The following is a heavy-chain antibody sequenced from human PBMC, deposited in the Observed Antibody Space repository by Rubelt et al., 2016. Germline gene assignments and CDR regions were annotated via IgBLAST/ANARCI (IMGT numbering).Heavy chain of an antibody. Sequence: EVQLLESGGGLVQPGGSLRLSCAASGFAFSNYAMAWVRQAPGKGLEWVSVISAFTDATFYGDSVKGRFTISRDKARNTRYLQMNSLRAEDMAVYYGAKDLGASNYFDYWGQGTQVTVSS. J-gene: IGHJ4*02. V-gene: IGHV3-23*01. CDR2: ISAFTDAT. CDR1: GFAFSNYA. CDR3: AKDLGASNYFDY. D-gene: IGHD1-26*01.